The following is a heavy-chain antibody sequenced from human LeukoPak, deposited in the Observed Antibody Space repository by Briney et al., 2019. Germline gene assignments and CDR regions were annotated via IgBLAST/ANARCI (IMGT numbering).Heavy chain of an antibody. J-gene: IGHJ5*02. CDR1: GFTFSSYT. CDR2: ISGSSSFA. Sequence: KAGGSLRLSCEASGFTFSSYTMNWVRQAPGKGLEWVSSISGSSSFAYYAESVKGRFTISRDNAKNSLYLQMNSLRAEDTALYYCARDSEAYYDILAGYYGGNWFDPWGQGTLSPSPQ. CDR3: ARDSEAYYDILAGYYGGNWFDP. D-gene: IGHD3-9*01. V-gene: IGHV3-21*01.